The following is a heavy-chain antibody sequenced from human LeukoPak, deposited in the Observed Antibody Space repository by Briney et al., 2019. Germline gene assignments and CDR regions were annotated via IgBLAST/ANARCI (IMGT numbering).Heavy chain of an antibody. Sequence: SETLSLTCAVYGGSFSGYYWSWIRQPPGKGLEWIGEINHSGSTNYNPSLKSRVTISVDTFKNQFSLKLSSVTAADTAVYYCARRPFRGYCSSTSCRTLFDYWGQGTLVTVSS. V-gene: IGHV4-34*01. J-gene: IGHJ4*02. CDR3: ARRPFRGYCSSTSCRTLFDY. CDR2: INHSGST. CDR1: GGSFSGYY. D-gene: IGHD2-2*01.